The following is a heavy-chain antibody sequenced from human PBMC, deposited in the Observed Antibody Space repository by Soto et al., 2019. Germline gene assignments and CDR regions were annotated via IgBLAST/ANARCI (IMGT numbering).Heavy chain of an antibody. V-gene: IGHV5-51*01. J-gene: IGHJ6*02. Sequence: PGESLKISCKGSGYSFTSYWIGWVRQMPGKGLEWMGIIYPGDFDTRYSPSFQGQVTISADKSISTAYLQWSSLKASDTAMYYCARRDRSAQKYYGMDVWGQGTTVTVSS. CDR3: ARRDRSAQKYYGMDV. D-gene: IGHD6-19*01. CDR2: IYPGDFDT. CDR1: GYSFTSYW.